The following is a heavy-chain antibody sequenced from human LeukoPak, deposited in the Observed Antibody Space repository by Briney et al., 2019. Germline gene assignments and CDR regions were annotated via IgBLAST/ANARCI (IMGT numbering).Heavy chain of an antibody. Sequence: GSLRLSCAASGFTFSDYPMNWVRQPPGKGLEWIGEINHSGSTNYNPSLKSRVTISVDTSKKQISLKLSSVTAADTAVYYCARFAAAGKDIDYWGQGTLVTVSS. V-gene: IGHV4-34*01. CDR1: GFTFSDYP. D-gene: IGHD6-13*01. CDR2: INHSGST. CDR3: ARFAAAGKDIDY. J-gene: IGHJ4*02.